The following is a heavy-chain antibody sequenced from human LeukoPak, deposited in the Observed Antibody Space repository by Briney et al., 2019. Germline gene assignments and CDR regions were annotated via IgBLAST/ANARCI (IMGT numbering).Heavy chain of an antibody. D-gene: IGHD2-15*01. CDR2: MNPNSGGT. CDR3: ARVPRRIVVVAANWFDP. V-gene: IGHV1-2*02. J-gene: IGHJ5*02. Sequence: ASVKVSCKASGYTFTSYDINWVRQATGQGLEWMGWMNPNSGGTNYAQKFQGRVTMTRDTSISTAYMELSRLRSDDTAVYYCARVPRRIVVVAANWFDPWGQGTLVTVSS. CDR1: GYTFTSYD.